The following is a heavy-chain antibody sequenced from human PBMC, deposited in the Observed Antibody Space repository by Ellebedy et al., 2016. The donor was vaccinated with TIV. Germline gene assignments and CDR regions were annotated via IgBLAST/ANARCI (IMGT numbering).Heavy chain of an antibody. D-gene: IGHD2-21*01. J-gene: IGHJ3*02. CDR1: GASFSHSS. CDR3: ARGRTSCRGDNCRHPISTVFDI. V-gene: IGHV4-34*01. Sequence: MPSETLSLTCHLSGASFSHSSSTWLRQPPGKGLEWIAQIHHSGTPDYNPSLKHRVTLSEDTSNSQFSLNLTSVTAADTALYYCARGRTSCRGDNCRHPISTVFDIWGQGTIVTVSS. CDR2: IHHSGTP.